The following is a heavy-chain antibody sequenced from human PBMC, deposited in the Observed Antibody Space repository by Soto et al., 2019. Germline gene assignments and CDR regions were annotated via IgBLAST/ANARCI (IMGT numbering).Heavy chain of an antibody. CDR1: GGSISSYY. V-gene: IGHV4-59*01. D-gene: IGHD4-17*01. J-gene: IGHJ6*03. Sequence: SETLSLTCTVSGGSISSYYWSWIRQPPGKGLEWIGYIYYSGSTNYNPSLKSRVTISVDTSKNQFSLKLSSVTAADTAVYYCSIGVVSLTTYYYYYYYFMDVWGKGTTVTVSS. CDR2: IYYSGST. CDR3: SIGVVSLTTYYYYYYYFMDV.